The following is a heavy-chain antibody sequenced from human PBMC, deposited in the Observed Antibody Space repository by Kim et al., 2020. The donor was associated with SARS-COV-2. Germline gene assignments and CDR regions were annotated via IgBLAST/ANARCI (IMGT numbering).Heavy chain of an antibody. Sequence: GGSLRLSCAASGFTFSSYEMNWVRQAPGKGLEWVSYISSSGSTIYYADSVKGRFTISRDNAKNSLYLQMNSLRAEDTAVYYCARDGGAVAAVLGGYWYFDLWGRGTLVTVSS. V-gene: IGHV3-48*03. J-gene: IGHJ2*01. CDR1: GFTFSSYE. CDR3: ARDGGAVAAVLGGYWYFDL. D-gene: IGHD6-19*01. CDR2: ISSSGSTI.